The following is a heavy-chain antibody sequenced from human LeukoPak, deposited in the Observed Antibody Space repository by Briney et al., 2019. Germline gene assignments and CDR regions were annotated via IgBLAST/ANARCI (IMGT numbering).Heavy chain of an antibody. Sequence: SVKVSFKASGGTFSSYAISWVRQAPGQGLEWMGRIIPIFGTANYAQKFQGRVTITTDESTSTAYMELSSLRSEDTAVYYCARTYCGGDCYLWFDPWGQGTLVTVSS. V-gene: IGHV1-69*05. CDR3: ARTYCGGDCYLWFDP. D-gene: IGHD2-21*02. CDR2: IIPIFGTA. J-gene: IGHJ5*02. CDR1: GGTFSSYA.